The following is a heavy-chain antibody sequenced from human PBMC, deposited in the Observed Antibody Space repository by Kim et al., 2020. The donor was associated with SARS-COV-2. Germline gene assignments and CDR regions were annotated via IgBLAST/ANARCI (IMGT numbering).Heavy chain of an antibody. D-gene: IGHD3-10*01. V-gene: IGHV3-23*01. J-gene: IGHJ4*02. CDR3: ARRMFYLDY. CDR1: GFTLSAYD. CDR2: ISGGGVNT. Sequence: GGSLRLSCAGSGFTLSAYDMRWVRQAPGKGLEWVSSISGGGVNTRYTDAVKGRFTISRDNSKNTLYLQINSLRAEDTAVYYCARRMFYLDYWGQGALVTVSS.